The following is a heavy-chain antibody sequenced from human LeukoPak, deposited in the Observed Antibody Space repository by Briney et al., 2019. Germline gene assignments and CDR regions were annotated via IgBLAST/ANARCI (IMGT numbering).Heavy chain of an antibody. D-gene: IGHD3-22*01. V-gene: IGHV1-69*05. CDR1: GGTFSSYA. CDR2: IIPIFGTA. CDR3: AREKYYYDSSGGVDP. J-gene: IGHJ5*02. Sequence: GASVKVSCKASGGTFSSYAISWVRQAPGQGLEWMGGIIPIFGTANYAQKLQGRVTMTTDTSTSTAYMELRSLRSDDTAVYYCAREKYYYDSSGGVDPWGQGTLVTVSS.